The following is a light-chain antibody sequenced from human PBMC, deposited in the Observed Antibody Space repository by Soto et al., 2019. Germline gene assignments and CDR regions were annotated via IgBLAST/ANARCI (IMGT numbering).Light chain of an antibody. CDR3: QQYNDWPLT. V-gene: IGKV3D-15*01. J-gene: IGKJ4*01. CDR1: QSVSSN. CDR2: EIS. Sequence: EIVMTQSPATLSVSPGERATLSCRASQSVSSNLAWYQQKPGQAPSLLIYEISARATGIPTRFSGSGSGTEFTLTISSLQSEDFAVYDCQQYNDWPLTFGGGTKVEIK.